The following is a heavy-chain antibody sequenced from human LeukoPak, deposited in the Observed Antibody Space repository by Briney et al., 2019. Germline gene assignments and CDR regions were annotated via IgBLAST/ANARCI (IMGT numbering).Heavy chain of an antibody. V-gene: IGHV3-30*04. CDR1: GFTFSSYA. CDR3: ARDLGYCSGGSGYYYGMDV. D-gene: IGHD2-15*01. Sequence: QPGRSLRLSCAASGFTFSSYAMHWVRQAPGKGLEWVAVISYDGSNKYYADSVKGRFTISRDNSKNTLYLQMNSLRAEDTAVYYCARDLGYCSGGSGYYYGMDVWGKGTTVTVSS. J-gene: IGHJ6*04. CDR2: ISYDGSNK.